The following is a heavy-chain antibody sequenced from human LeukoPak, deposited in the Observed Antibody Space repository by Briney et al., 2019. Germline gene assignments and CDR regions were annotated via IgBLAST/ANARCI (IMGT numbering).Heavy chain of an antibody. CDR1: GFTFSSDY. J-gene: IGHJ4*02. CDR2: IYRGGTT. V-gene: IGHV3-66*04. D-gene: IGHD2-21*02. CDR3: ARRIVVVTADFDY. Sequence: GGSLRLSCAASGFTFSSDYISWVRQAPGKGLEWVSVIYRGGTTYYADSVKVRFTISRDNSKNTLYLQMNSLRAEDTAVYYCARRIVVVTADFDYWGQGTLVTVSS.